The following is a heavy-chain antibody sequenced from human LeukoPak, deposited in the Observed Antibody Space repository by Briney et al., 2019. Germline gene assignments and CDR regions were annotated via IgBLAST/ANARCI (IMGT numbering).Heavy chain of an antibody. J-gene: IGHJ4*02. V-gene: IGHV1-2*02. Sequence: PWASVTVSCKASGYTFTGYYMHWVRQAPGQGLEWMGWINPNSGGTNYAQKFQGRVTMTRDTSISTAYMELSRLRSDDTAVYYCARGYSSGWFPFDYWGQGTLVTVSS. CDR1: GYTFTGYY. CDR3: ARGYSSGWFPFDY. CDR2: INPNSGGT. D-gene: IGHD6-19*01.